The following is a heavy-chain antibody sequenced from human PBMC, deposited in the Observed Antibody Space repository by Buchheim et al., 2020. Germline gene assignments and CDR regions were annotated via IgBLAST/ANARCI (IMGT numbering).Heavy chain of an antibody. V-gene: IGHV3-30-3*01. Sequence: QVQLVESGGGVVQPGRSLRLSCAASGFTFSSYAMHWVRQAPGKGLEWVVVISYDGSNKYYADSVKGRFTISRDNSKNTLYLQMNSLRAEDTAVYYCARGVGATGVYYYYGMDVWGQGTT. J-gene: IGHJ6*02. CDR2: ISYDGSNK. CDR3: ARGVGATGVYYYYGMDV. CDR1: GFTFSSYA. D-gene: IGHD1-26*01.